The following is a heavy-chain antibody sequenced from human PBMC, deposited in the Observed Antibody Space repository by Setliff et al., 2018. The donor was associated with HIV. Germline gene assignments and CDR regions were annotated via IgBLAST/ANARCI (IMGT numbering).Heavy chain of an antibody. D-gene: IGHD3-3*01. CDR3: ARSTDFGVVIMGDGPYWYFDL. V-gene: IGHV4-34*01. CDR1: GESFSNYH. J-gene: IGHJ2*01. Sequence: SETLSLTCAVFGESFSNYHWNWFRQPPGGGLEWIGEINHSGSTDYNSSLKSRVTISVDTSKNQFSLKLSSVTAADTAVYYCARSTDFGVVIMGDGPYWYFDLWGRGTLVTVSS. CDR2: INHSGST.